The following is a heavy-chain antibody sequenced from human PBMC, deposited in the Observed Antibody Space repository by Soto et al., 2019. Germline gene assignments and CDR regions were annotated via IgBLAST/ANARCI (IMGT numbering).Heavy chain of an antibody. CDR1: DSISTYY. D-gene: IGHD1-26*01. CDR3: ARDPVGVTHFDY. J-gene: IGHJ4*02. V-gene: IGHV4-59*01. CDR2: IYSIGRT. Sequence: PSETLSLTCTVDSISTYYWNWIRQSPGMGLEWIGYIYSIGRTNYNPSLKSRVTISIDTSKNQFSLKLISVTAADTAVYYCARDPVGVTHFDYWGQGALVTVSS.